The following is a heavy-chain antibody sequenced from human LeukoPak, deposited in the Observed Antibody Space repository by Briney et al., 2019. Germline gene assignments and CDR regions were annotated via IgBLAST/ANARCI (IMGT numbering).Heavy chain of an antibody. V-gene: IGHV1-69*13. D-gene: IGHD4-17*01. J-gene: IGHJ4*02. CDR3: ARDSGNDFGAN. Sequence: ASVKVSCKASGGTFSNSVISWVRQAPGQGLEWMGGIIPIFDKTNYAQKFQDRVTITADESTSTAYMELSTLRSEDTAVYYCARDSGNDFGANWGQETLVTVSS. CDR2: IIPIFDKT. CDR1: GGTFSNSV.